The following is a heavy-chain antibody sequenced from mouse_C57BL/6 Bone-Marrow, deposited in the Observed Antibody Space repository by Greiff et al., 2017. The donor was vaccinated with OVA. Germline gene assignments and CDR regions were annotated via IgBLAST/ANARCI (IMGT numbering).Heavy chain of an antibody. CDR2: IRLKSDNYAS. D-gene: IGHD2-5*01. CDR3: TDGAYYSNYWYFDV. CDR1: GFTFSNYW. Sequence: EVMLVESGGGLVQPGGSMKLSCVASGFTFSNYWMNWVRQSPEKGLEWVAQIRLKSDNYASHYAESVKGRFTISRDDSKSSVYLRMNNLRAEDTGIYYCTDGAYYSNYWYFDVWGTGTTVTVSS. J-gene: IGHJ1*03. V-gene: IGHV6-3*01.